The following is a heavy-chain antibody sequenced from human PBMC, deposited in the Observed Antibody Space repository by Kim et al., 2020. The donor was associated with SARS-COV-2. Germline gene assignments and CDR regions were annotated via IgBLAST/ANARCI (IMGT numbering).Heavy chain of an antibody. CDR2: ITYDGSKK. CDR1: GFTFSSYG. Sequence: GGSLRLSCAASGFTFSSYGMSWVRQAPGKGLEWVADITYDGSKKYYADSVKGRFTISRDNSKNTLYLQMNTLRAEDTAVYYCAKDCIWLWCGVLDDWGQG. CDR3: AKDCIWLWCGVLDD. J-gene: IGHJ4*02. V-gene: IGHV3-30*18. D-gene: IGHD2-21*01.